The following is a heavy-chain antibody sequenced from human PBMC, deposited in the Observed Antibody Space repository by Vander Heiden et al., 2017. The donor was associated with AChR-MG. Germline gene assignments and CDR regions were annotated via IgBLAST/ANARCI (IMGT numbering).Heavy chain of an antibody. CDR3: ARRSHIAAAGTVDYYGMDV. V-gene: IGHV4-39*01. D-gene: IGHD6-13*01. CDR1: GGSISSSSYY. CDR2: IYYSGST. Sequence: QLQLQESGPGLVKPSETLSLTCTVSGGSISSSSYYWGWIRQPPGKGLEWIGSIYYSGSTYYNPSLKSRVTISVDTSKNQFSLKLSSVTAADTAVYYCARRSHIAAAGTVDYYGMDVWGQGTTVTVSS. J-gene: IGHJ6*02.